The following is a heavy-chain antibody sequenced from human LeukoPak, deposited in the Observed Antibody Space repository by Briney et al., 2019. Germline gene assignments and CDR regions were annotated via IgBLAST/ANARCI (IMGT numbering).Heavy chain of an antibody. CDR3: ARRVTSNCFDP. V-gene: IGHV4-59*08. CDR1: GDSISSYY. D-gene: IGHD2-21*02. J-gene: IGHJ5*02. CDR2: MHYSGSS. Sequence: SETLSLTCTVSGDSISSYYWSWIRQPPGKGLEWIGYMHYSGSSNYNPSLKSRVTTSVDTSKNQFSLKLRSVTAADTAVYYCARRVTSNCFDPWGQETLVTVSS.